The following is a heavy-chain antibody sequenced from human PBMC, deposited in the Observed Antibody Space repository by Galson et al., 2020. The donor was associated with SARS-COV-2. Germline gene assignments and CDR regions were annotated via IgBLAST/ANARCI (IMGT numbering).Heavy chain of an antibody. CDR1: GGTFDSHS. Sequence: SVKVSCKASGGTFDSHSISWVRQAPGQGLEWMGGIIPIFGTTDYAQKFQGRVTLTADESTNMVYMEVNSLRSEDTATYYCTRGETSAWHGALDIWGQGTMVTVSS. CDR2: IIPIFGTT. CDR3: TRGETSAWHGALDI. V-gene: IGHV1-69*13. D-gene: IGHD2-2*01. J-gene: IGHJ3*02.